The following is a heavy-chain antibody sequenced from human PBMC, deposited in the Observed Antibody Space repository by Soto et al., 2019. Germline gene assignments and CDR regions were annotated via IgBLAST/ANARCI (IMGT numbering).Heavy chain of an antibody. CDR2: IGFDGTNI. CDR3: VRTACVINNCSYRGVR. Sequence: QGQLVESGGGVVQPGRSLRLSYVASGFDFKTYGMHWVRQAPGKGLEWVAVIGFDGTNIHYSDSVRGRFSICRDNSENTVSLQMNSLRVEGTALYYCVRTACVINNCSYRGVRWGQGTLVTV. J-gene: IGHJ4*02. D-gene: IGHD1-20*01. CDR1: GFDFKTYG. V-gene: IGHV3-33*01.